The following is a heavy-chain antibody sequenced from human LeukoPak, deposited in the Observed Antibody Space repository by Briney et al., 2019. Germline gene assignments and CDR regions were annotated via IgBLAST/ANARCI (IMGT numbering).Heavy chain of an antibody. D-gene: IGHD4-17*01. V-gene: IGHV3-30*18. Sequence: GGSLRLSCAASGFTFSSYGMHWVRQAPGKGLEWVAVISYDGSNKYYADSVKGRFTISRDNSKNTLYLQMNSLRAEDTAVYYCAKDGPSYGDYVSDYWGQGTLVTVSS. J-gene: IGHJ4*02. CDR3: AKDGPSYGDYVSDY. CDR1: GFTFSSYG. CDR2: ISYDGSNK.